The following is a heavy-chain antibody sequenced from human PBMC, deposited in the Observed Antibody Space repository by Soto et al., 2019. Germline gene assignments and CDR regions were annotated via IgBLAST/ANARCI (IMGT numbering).Heavy chain of an antibody. CDR1: GGSISGDH. CDR2: VSSSGST. CDR3: ASGFYDSRGYSEAFDV. J-gene: IGHJ3*01. D-gene: IGHD3-22*01. V-gene: IGHV4-59*01. Sequence: LTCTVSGGSISGDHWNWIRQPPGKGLEWIAYVSSSGSTKYNPSLKSRVTISIDTTKNQFSLRLSSVTAADTAVYYCASGFYDSRGYSEAFDVWGQGTKVTVS.